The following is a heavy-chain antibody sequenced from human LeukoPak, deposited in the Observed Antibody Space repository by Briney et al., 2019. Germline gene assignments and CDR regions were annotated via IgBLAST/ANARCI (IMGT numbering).Heavy chain of an antibody. CDR2: INHSGST. CDR3: ARGRFDWLLHYFDY. J-gene: IGHJ4*02. CDR1: GGSFSGYY. Sequence: SETLSLTCAVYGGSFSGYYWSWIRQPPGKGLEWIGEINHSGSTNYNPSLKSRVTISVDTSKNQFSLKLSSVTAADTAVYYCARGRFDWLLHYFDYWGQGTLATVSS. D-gene: IGHD3-9*01. V-gene: IGHV4-34*01.